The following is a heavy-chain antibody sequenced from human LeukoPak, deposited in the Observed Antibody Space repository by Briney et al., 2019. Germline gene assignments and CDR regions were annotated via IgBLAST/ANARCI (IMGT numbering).Heavy chain of an antibody. CDR3: AKRGEERGYSYGYYFDY. D-gene: IGHD5-18*01. Sequence: PGRSLRLSCAASGFTFSSYGMHWVRQAPGKGLEWVSAISGSGGSTYYADSVKGRFTISRDNSKNALYLQMNSLRAEDTAVYYCAKRGEERGYSYGYYFDYWGQGTLVTVSS. J-gene: IGHJ4*02. CDR1: GFTFSSYG. CDR2: ISGSGGST. V-gene: IGHV3-23*01.